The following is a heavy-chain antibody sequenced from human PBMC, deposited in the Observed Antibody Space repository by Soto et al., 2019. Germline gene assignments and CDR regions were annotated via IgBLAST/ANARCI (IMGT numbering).Heavy chain of an antibody. J-gene: IGHJ4*02. CDR1: GGTFSTSA. CDR2: IIPIFGTA. CDR3: ARRSSSGWPYFDY. Sequence: QVQLVQSGAEVKKPGSSVKVSCKASGGTFSTSAINWVRQAPGQGLEWMGGIIPIFGTANYVQKFQGRVTITEDKSTRTAYMEMSSLRSEDTAVYYCARRSSSGWPYFDYWGQGTLVTVSS. V-gene: IGHV1-69*06. D-gene: IGHD6-19*01.